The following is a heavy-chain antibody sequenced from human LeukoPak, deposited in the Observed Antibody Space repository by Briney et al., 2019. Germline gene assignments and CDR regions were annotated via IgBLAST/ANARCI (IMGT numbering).Heavy chain of an antibody. Sequence: ASVKVSCKSSGYTFTDYYIHWVRQAPGQGLEWMGWISPSSGGTNYAQNFQGRVTLTRDTSSRTVYMELSSLRSDDTAVYYCARGLVGSAYDFDYWGQGTLVPVSS. CDR2: ISPSSGGT. J-gene: IGHJ4*02. D-gene: IGHD5-12*01. CDR3: ARGLVGSAYDFDY. V-gene: IGHV1-2*02. CDR1: GYTFTDYY.